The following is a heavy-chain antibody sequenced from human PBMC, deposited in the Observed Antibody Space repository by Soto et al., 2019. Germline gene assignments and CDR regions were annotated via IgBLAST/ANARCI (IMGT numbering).Heavy chain of an antibody. CDR3: ARDPTYYDFWSGPTADYYYYGMDV. J-gene: IGHJ6*02. CDR2: INPGGGST. D-gene: IGHD3-3*01. CDR1: GYTFTSYY. V-gene: IGHV1-46*01. Sequence: ASVKVSCKASGYTFTSYYMHWVRQAPGQGLEWMGIINPGGGSTSYAQKFQGRVTMTRDTSTSTVYMELSSLRSEDTAVYYCARDPTYYDFWSGPTADYYYYGMDVWGQGTTVTVSS.